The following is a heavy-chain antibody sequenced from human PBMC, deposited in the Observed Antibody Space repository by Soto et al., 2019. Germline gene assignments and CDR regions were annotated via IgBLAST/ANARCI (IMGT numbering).Heavy chain of an antibody. CDR3: AGSGYCSGGSCYSDAFDI. V-gene: IGHV4-59*08. CDR1: GGSITSYY. CDR2: IYYSGST. D-gene: IGHD2-15*01. Sequence: SETLSLTCSVSGGSITSYYWIWIRQPPGKGLEWIGYIYYSGSTNYNPSLKSRVTISVDTSKNQFSLKLSSVTAADTAVYYCAGSGYCSGGSCYSDAFDIWGQGTMVTV. J-gene: IGHJ3*02.